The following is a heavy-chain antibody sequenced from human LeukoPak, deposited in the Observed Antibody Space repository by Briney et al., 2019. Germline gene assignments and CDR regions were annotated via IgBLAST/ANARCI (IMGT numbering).Heavy chain of an antibody. V-gene: IGHV3-7*04. J-gene: IGHJ4*02. CDR3: VRDYCSGVTCYDGY. CDR2: VKQDGSEK. CDR1: GFTFRNYW. D-gene: IGHD2-15*01. Sequence: GGSLRLSCAASGFTFRNYWMSWVRQAPGKGLEWLANVKQDGSEKYCVDSVKGRFTISRDNVKNSVYLQMSSLRAEDTAVYYCVRDYCSGVTCYDGYWGQGTLVTVSS.